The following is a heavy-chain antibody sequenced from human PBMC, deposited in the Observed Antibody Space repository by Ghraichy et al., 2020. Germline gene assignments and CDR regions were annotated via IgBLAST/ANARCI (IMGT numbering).Heavy chain of an antibody. CDR2: INPNSGGT. V-gene: IGHV1-2*02. J-gene: IGHJ3*02. D-gene: IGHD3-22*01. Sequence: ASVKVSCKASGYTFTGYYMHWVRQAPGQGLEWMGWINPNSGGTNYAQKFQGRVTMTRDTSISTAYMELSRLRSDDTAVYYCARDPYYYDSSETNAFDIWGQGTMVTVSS. CDR1: GYTFTGYY. CDR3: ARDPYYYDSSETNAFDI.